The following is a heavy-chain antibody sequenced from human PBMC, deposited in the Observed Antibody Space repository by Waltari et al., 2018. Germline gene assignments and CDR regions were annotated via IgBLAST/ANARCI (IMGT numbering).Heavy chain of an antibody. CDR1: GYTLNAYH. Sequence: QEQLVQPGSEVKKPGASVRVSYQTSGYTLNAYHLHWFRQTPNQRFEWMGWFNPKRGDSESAANFLGRVTMSRDTSINTVYLDLSGVRSDDTAVYFCARDPGPIVGAPDLWGQGTLVTVFS. D-gene: IGHD1-26*01. V-gene: IGHV1-2*02. CDR3: ARDPGPIVGAPDL. J-gene: IGHJ5*02. CDR2: FNPKRGDS.